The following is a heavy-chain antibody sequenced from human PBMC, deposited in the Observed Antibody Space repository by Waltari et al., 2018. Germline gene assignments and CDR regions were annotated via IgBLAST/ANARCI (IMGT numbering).Heavy chain of an antibody. CDR3: AREKIDSSDAFDI. V-gene: IGHV3-74*01. J-gene: IGHJ3*02. Sequence: EVQLVESGGGLVQPGGSLRLSCAASGFPFSSYWMHWVRQAPGKGLVWVSRINTDGSSTSYADSVKGRFTISRDNAKNTLYLQMNSLRAEDTAVYYCAREKIDSSDAFDIWGQGTMVTVSS. D-gene: IGHD3-22*01. CDR1: GFPFSSYW. CDR2: INTDGSST.